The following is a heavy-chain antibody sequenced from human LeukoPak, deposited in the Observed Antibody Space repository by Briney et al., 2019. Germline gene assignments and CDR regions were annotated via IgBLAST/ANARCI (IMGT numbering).Heavy chain of an antibody. V-gene: IGHV1-2*02. Sequence: ASVKVSCKASGYTFTGYYMHWVRQAPGQGLAWMGWIDPNSGGTNFAQKFQGRVTMTRDTSINTAYMEMNRLRSDDTAVYYCAREMYAVGATRGDYWGQGTLVTVSS. CDR3: AREMYAVGATRGDY. CDR2: IDPNSGGT. CDR1: GYTFTGYY. D-gene: IGHD1-26*01. J-gene: IGHJ4*02.